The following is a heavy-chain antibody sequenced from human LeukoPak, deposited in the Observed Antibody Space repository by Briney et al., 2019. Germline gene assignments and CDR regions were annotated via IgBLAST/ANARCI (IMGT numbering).Heavy chain of an antibody. Sequence: NPGGSLRLSCAASGFTFSSYSMNWVRQAPGKGLEWVSSISSSSSYIYYADSVKSRFTISRDNAKNSLYLQMNSLRAEDTAVYYCARESGGDCYPCPFDYWGQGTLVTVSS. V-gene: IGHV3-21*01. CDR1: GFTFSSYS. CDR3: ARESGGDCYPCPFDY. J-gene: IGHJ4*02. D-gene: IGHD2-21*02. CDR2: ISSSSSYI.